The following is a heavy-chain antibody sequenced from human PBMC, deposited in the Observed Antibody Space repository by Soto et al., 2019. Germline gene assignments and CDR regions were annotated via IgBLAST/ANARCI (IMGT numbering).Heavy chain of an antibody. J-gene: IGHJ4*02. CDR3: ARIETEYYFDY. CDR1: GFTVSSNY. V-gene: IGHV3-66*01. CDR2: TYSGGST. Sequence: EVQVVESGGGLVQPGGSLRLSCAASGFTVSSNYMSWVRQAPGKGLEWVSATYSGGSTYYADSVKGRFTISRDNSKNTGYLQMNSLRVEDTAVYYCARIETEYYFDYWGQGTLDTVSS. D-gene: IGHD1-1*01.